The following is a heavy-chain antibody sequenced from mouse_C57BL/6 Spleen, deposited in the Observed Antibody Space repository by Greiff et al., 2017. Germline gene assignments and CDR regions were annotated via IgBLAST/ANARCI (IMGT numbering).Heavy chain of an antibody. D-gene: IGHD1-1*01. CDR2: ISYDGSN. CDR1: GYSITSGYY. J-gene: IGHJ2*01. CDR3: ARGGGSSLFDY. V-gene: IGHV3-6*01. Sequence: VQLKESGPGLVKPSQSLSLTCSVTGYSITSGYYWNWIRQFPGNKLEWMGYISYDGSNNYNPSLKNRISITRDTSKNQFFLKLNSVTTEDTATYYCARGGGSSLFDYWGQGTTLTVSS.